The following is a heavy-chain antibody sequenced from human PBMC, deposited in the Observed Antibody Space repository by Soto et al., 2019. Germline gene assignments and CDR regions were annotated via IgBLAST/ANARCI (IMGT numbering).Heavy chain of an antibody. J-gene: IGHJ5*02. CDR3: AKDGYYDFWSGYQKNNWFDP. CDR1: GFTFSSYG. CDR2: ISYDGSNK. D-gene: IGHD3-3*01. Sequence: QVQLVESGGGVVQPGRSLRLSCAASGFTFSSYGMHWVLQAPGKGLEWVAVISYDGSNKYYADSVKGRFTISRDNSKNTLYLQMNSLRAEDTAVYYCAKDGYYDFWSGYQKNNWFDPWGQGTLVTVSS. V-gene: IGHV3-30*18.